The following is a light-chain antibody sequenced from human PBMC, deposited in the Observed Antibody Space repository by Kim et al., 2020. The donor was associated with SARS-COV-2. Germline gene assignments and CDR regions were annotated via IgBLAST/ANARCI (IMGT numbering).Light chain of an antibody. CDR3: QQRSNWPPPLT. CDR2: DAS. J-gene: IGKJ4*01. V-gene: IGKV3-11*01. Sequence: PGESATRSCRASQSVSSYLAWYQQKPGQAPRLLIYDASNRATGIPARFSGSGSGTDFTLTISSLEPEDFAVYYCQQRSNWPPPLTFGGGTKVDIK. CDR1: QSVSSY.